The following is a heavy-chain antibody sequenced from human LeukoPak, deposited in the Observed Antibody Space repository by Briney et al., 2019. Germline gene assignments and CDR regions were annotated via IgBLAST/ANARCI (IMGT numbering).Heavy chain of an antibody. Sequence: GGSLRLSCGTSGFTFGGFTMHWVRQASGKGLEWVGRIRSKTDNYATSYAASVKGRFTISRDDSKNTAYLQMNSLEIEDTAVYFCAGHGTFTNYYYTMDVWGQGTTVTVSS. CDR1: GFTFGGFT. CDR2: IRSKTDNYAT. J-gene: IGHJ6*02. D-gene: IGHD2-8*01. CDR3: AGHGTFTNYYYTMDV. V-gene: IGHV3-73*01.